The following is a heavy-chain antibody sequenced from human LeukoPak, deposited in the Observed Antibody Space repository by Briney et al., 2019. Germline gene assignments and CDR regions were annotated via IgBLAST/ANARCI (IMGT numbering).Heavy chain of an antibody. Sequence: GGSLRLSCAASGFTFSTYTMNWVRQAPGKGLEWVSSITSTSYISYSDSVTGRFTISIENAKNSLYLQMFSLRAEDTAVYYCATEAAFDIWGQGTMVTVSS. CDR3: ATEAAFDI. J-gene: IGHJ3*02. V-gene: IGHV3-21*01. CDR1: GFTFSTYT. CDR2: ITSTSYI.